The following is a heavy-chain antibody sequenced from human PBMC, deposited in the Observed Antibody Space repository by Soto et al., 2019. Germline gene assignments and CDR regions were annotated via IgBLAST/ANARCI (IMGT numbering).Heavy chain of an antibody. CDR2: IYYSGST. J-gene: IGHJ4*02. D-gene: IGHD3-9*01. V-gene: IGHV4-59*01. CDR3: ARDLRYFDWLPVN. CDR1: GGSISSYY. Sequence: SETLSLTCTVSGGSISSYYWSWIRQPPGKGLEWIGYIYYSGSTNYNPSLKSRVTISVDTSKNQFSLKLSSVTAADTAVYYCARDLRYFDWLPVNWGQGTLVTVSS.